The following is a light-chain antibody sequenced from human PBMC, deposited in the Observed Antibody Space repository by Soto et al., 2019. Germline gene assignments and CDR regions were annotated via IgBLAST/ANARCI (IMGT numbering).Light chain of an antibody. J-gene: IGLJ1*01. CDR3: QSYDRSLSGSRV. CDR1: SSHIGAGYD. Sequence: QSVLTQPPSVSGAPGQRVTISCTGSSSHIGAGYDVHWYQQLPGTAPKLLIYDNTNRPSGVPDRFSGSKSGTSASLAITGLQAEDEADYYCQSYDRSLSGSRVFGTGTKVTVL. V-gene: IGLV1-40*01. CDR2: DNT.